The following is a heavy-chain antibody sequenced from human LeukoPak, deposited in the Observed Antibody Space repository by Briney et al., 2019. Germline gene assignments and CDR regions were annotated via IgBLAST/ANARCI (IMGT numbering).Heavy chain of an antibody. Sequence: AGGSLRLSCAASGFTFSSYAMSWIRQPPGKGLEWIGEINHSGSTNYNPSLKSRVTISVDTSKNQFSLKLSSVTAADTAVYYCARLGRAAAGIRVLVPNWGQGTLVTVSS. J-gene: IGHJ4*02. D-gene: IGHD6-13*01. V-gene: IGHV4-34*01. CDR3: ARLGRAAAGIRVLVPN. CDR2: INHSGST. CDR1: GFTFSSYA.